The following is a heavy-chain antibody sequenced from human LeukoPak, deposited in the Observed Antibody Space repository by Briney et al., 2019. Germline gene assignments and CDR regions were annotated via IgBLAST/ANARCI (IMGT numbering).Heavy chain of an antibody. V-gene: IGHV1-2*02. D-gene: IGHD3-10*01. CDR3: AREGGRDYGSGTGTNAFDI. Sequence: ASVKVSCKASGYTFTGYYMHWVRPAPGQGLEWMGWINPNSGGTNYAQKFQGRVTMTRDTSISTAYMELSRLRSDDTAVYYCAREGGRDYGSGTGTNAFDIWGQGTMVTVSS. CDR1: GYTFTGYY. CDR2: INPNSGGT. J-gene: IGHJ3*02.